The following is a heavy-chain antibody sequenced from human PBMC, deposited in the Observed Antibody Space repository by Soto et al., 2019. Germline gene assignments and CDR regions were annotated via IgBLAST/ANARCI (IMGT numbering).Heavy chain of an antibody. V-gene: IGHV3-74*01. CDR3: VRDSHGDY. CDR1: GFTINSYW. CDR2: IDGDVSTDGPTI. J-gene: IGHJ4*02. Sequence: EVQLVESGGGLVQPGGSLRISCAASGFTINSYWMHWVRQAPGKGLVWVSRIDGDVSTDGPTIDNADSVRVRLSISRDNAKNTLNLQMDSLGAEDTDVYYCVRDSHGDYWGQGTLVTVSS.